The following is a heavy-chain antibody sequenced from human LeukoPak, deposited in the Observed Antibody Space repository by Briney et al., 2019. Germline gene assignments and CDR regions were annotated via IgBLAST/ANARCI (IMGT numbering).Heavy chain of an antibody. CDR1: GGSISSGSYY. V-gene: IGHV4-61*02. CDR3: ARDGEYSSSSGGFDY. D-gene: IGHD6-6*01. Sequence: SETLSLTCTVSGGSISSGSYYWSWIRQPAGKGLEWIGRIYTSGSTNYNPSLKSRATISVDTSKNQFSLKLSSVTAADTAVYYCARDGEYSSSSGGFDYWGQGTLVTVSS. J-gene: IGHJ4*02. CDR2: IYTSGST.